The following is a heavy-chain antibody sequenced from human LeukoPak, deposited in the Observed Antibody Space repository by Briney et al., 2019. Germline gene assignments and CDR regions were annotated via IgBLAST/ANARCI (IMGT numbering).Heavy chain of an antibody. J-gene: IGHJ3*02. Sequence: GGSLRLSCAASGGTFSSYAISWVRQAPGQGLEWMGRIIPILGIANYAQKFQGRVTITADKSTSTAYMELSSLRSEDTAVYYCARGHLLEMATIVRIGAFDIWGQGTMVTVSS. V-gene: IGHV1-69*04. CDR2: IIPILGIA. CDR1: GGTFSSYA. D-gene: IGHD5-24*01. CDR3: ARGHLLEMATIVRIGAFDI.